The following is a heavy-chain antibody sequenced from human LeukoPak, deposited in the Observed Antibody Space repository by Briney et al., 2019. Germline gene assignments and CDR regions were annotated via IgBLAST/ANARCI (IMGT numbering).Heavy chain of an antibody. V-gene: IGHV1-2*02. CDR2: INPNSGGT. D-gene: IGHD6-6*01. CDR1: GYTFTGYY. CDR3: AISRIAARPEIGY. Sequence: ASVKVSCKASGYTFTGYYMHWVRQAPGQGLEWMGWINPNSGGTNYAQKFQGRVTMTRDTSISTAYMELSRLRSDDTAVYYCAISRIAARPEIGYWGRGTLVTVSS. J-gene: IGHJ4*02.